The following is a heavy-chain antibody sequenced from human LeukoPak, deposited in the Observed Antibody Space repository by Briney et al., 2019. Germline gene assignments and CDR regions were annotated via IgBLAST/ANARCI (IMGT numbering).Heavy chain of an antibody. J-gene: IGHJ6*02. Sequence: GASVKVSCKASGGTFSSYAISWVRQAPGQGLEWMGGIIPIFGTANYAQKFQGRVTITADESTSTAYMELSSLRSEDTAVYYCARGPAYVWGSYPLQRMDVWGQGTTVTVSS. CDR1: GGTFSSYA. D-gene: IGHD3-16*02. CDR2: IIPIFGTA. CDR3: ARGPAYVWGSYPLQRMDV. V-gene: IGHV1-69*13.